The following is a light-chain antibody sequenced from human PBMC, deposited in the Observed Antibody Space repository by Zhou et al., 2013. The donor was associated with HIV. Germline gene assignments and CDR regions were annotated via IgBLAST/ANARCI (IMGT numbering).Light chain of an antibody. J-gene: IGKJ2*01. CDR1: QSVSSY. CDR3: QQYNNWPQT. Sequence: EIVLTQSPATLSLSPGERATLSCRARQSVSSYLAWYQQKPGQAPRLLIYGASTRVTGIPARFSGSGSGTEFTLTISSLQSEDFAVYYCQQYNNWPQTFGQGTKLEI. CDR2: GAS. V-gene: IGKV3-15*01.